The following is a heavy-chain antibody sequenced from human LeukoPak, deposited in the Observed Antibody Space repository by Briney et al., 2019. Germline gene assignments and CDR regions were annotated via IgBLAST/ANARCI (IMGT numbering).Heavy chain of an antibody. CDR1: GGSFSSGSYY. D-gene: IGHD3-9*01. J-gene: IGHJ3*02. CDR3: ARDLTEAFDI. CDR2: IYYSGST. V-gene: IGHV4-61*01. Sequence: SETLSLTCTVSGGSFSSGSYYWSWLAQPPGKGLEWIGYIYYSGSTNYNPSLKSGVTMSVDTSKNQFSLKLSSATAADTAVYYCARDLTEAFDIWGQGTMVTVSS.